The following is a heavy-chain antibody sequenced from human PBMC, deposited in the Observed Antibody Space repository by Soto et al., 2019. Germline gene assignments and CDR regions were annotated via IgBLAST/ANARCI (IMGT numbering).Heavy chain of an antibody. J-gene: IGHJ6*02. CDR3: ARWELGCSSTNCYHNYYYCYAMAV. CDR2: ITPIFGKT. CDR1: GGTFSTYA. Sequence: QVQLVQSGAEVKKPGSSVKVSCKASGGTFSTYAISWVRQAPGQGLEWMGGITPIFGKTNYAQIFQGRVTITADESRGTAYMELSSLRSEDTASYYCARWELGCSSTNCYHNYYYCYAMAVWGQGPTVTVSS. D-gene: IGHD2-2*01. V-gene: IGHV1-69*01.